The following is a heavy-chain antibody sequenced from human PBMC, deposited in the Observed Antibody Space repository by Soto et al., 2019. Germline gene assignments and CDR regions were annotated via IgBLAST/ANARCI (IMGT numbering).Heavy chain of an antibody. CDR3: ARMIQSITMVRGSYYGMDV. CDR1: GFSLSNARMG. D-gene: IGHD3-10*01. J-gene: IGHJ6*02. CDR2: IFSNDEK. V-gene: IGHV2-26*01. Sequence: QVTLKESGPVLVKPTETLTLTCTVSGFSLSNARMGVRWIRQPPGKALEWLAHIFSNDEKSYSTSLKSRHTNSKDTPKSQVVLTMTNMDRVDTATYYCARMIQSITMVRGSYYGMDVWGQGTTVTVSS.